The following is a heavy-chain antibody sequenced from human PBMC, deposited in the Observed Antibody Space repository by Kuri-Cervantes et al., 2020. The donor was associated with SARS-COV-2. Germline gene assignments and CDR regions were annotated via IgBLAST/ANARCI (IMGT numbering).Heavy chain of an antibody. CDR3: AKEGTILPSMIVVAPSPDY. V-gene: IGHV3-21*01. CDR1: GFTFSSYS. CDR2: ISSSSSYI. J-gene: IGHJ4*02. D-gene: IGHD3-22*01. Sequence: GESLKISCAASGFTFSSYSMNWVRQAPGKGLEWVSSISSSSSYIYYADSVKGRFTISRDNAKNSLYLQMNSLRAEDTAVYYCAKEGTILPSMIVVAPSPDYWGQGTLVTVSS.